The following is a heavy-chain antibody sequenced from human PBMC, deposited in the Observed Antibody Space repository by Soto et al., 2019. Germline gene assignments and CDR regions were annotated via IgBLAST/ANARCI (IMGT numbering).Heavy chain of an antibody. CDR1: GYIFVNYG. CDR3: VMVDNYVTPTPQDV. CDR2: ISPYTGNT. Sequence: QVQLVQSGDEVKKPGASVKVSCKASGYIFVNYGIAWVRQAPGQGLEWMGWISPYTGNTHSATKIQGRLTMTTETSTSKAYMDLGSLTSDDTAVYYCVMVDNYVTPTPQDVWGQGTTVTVS. D-gene: IGHD3-16*01. V-gene: IGHV1-18*01. J-gene: IGHJ6*02.